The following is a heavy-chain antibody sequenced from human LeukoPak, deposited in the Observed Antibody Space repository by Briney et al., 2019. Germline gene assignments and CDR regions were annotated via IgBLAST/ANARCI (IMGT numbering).Heavy chain of an antibody. Sequence: SVKVSCKASGGTFSSYAISWVRQAPGQGLEWMGGIIPIFGTANYAQKFQGRVTITADESTSTAYMELSSLRSEDTAVYYCARVGGEGIQLWLTYYFDYWGQGTLVTVSS. CDR3: ARVGGEGIQLWLTYYFDY. CDR2: IIPIFGTA. D-gene: IGHD5-18*01. V-gene: IGHV1-69*13. CDR1: GGTFSSYA. J-gene: IGHJ4*02.